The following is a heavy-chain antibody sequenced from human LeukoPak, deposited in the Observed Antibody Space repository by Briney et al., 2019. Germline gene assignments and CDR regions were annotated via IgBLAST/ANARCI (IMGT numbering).Heavy chain of an antibody. J-gene: IGHJ4*02. D-gene: IGHD3-22*01. V-gene: IGHV1-18*01. CDR3: ARGLPHRRYYDSSGYYSYYFDY. Sequence: ASVKVSCKDSGGTFSSYAISWVRQAPGQGLEWMGWISGYNGNTKYAQKFQGRVTMTTDTSTSTAYMELRSLRSDDTAVYYCARGLPHRRYYDSSGYYSYYFDYWGQGTLVTVSS. CDR2: ISGYNGNT. CDR1: GGTFSSYA.